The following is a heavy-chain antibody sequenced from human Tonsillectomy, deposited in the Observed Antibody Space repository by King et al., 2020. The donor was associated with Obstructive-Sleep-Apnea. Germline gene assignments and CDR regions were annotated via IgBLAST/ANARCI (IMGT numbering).Heavy chain of an antibody. V-gene: IGHV3-48*01. Sequence: EVQLVESGGGLVQPGGSLRLSCAASGFTFNLYSMNWVRQAPGKGLEWVSYISDSGSTIFYADSVKGRFTISRDNAKNSLFLQMNSLRAEDTAVYYCAGDYKDGGSSCLDYWGQGTLVTVSS. CDR3: AGDYKDGGSSCLDY. J-gene: IGHJ4*02. CDR2: ISDSGSTI. CDR1: GFTFNLYS. D-gene: IGHD6-13*01.